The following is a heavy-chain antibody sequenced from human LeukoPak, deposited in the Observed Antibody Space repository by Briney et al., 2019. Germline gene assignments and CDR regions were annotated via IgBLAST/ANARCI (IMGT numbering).Heavy chain of an antibody. V-gene: IGHV1-69*13. CDR2: IIPIFGTA. CDR1: GGTFSSYA. Sequence: GASVKVSCKASGGTFSSYAISRVREAPGQGLEWMGGIIPIFGTANYAQKFQGRVTITADESTSTAYMELSSVRSEVSAVSYCARDPDTATEPWGQGTLVTVSS. CDR3: ARDPDTATEP. J-gene: IGHJ5*02. D-gene: IGHD5-18*01.